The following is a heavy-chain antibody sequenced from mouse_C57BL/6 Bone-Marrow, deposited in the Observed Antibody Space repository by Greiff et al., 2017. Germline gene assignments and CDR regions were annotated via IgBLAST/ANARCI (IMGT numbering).Heavy chain of an antibody. CDR1: GYTFTDYY. CDR2: INPYNGGT. Sequence: VQLQQSGPVLVKPGASVKMSCKASGYTFTDYYMNWVKQSHGKSLEWIGVINPYNGGTSYNQKFKGKATLTVAKSSSTAYRELNSLTSEDSAVYYCARFDGYPHYYAMDYWGQGTSVTVSS. J-gene: IGHJ4*01. D-gene: IGHD2-3*01. V-gene: IGHV1-19*01. CDR3: ARFDGYPHYYAMDY.